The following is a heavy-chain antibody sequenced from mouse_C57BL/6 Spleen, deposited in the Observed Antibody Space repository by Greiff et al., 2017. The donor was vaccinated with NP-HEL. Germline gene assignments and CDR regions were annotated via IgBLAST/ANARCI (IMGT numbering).Heavy chain of an antibody. Sequence: QVQLQQPGAELVMPGASVKLSCKASGYTFTSYWMHWVKQRPGQGLEWIGEIDPSDSYTNYNQKFKGKSTLTVDKSSSTAYMQLSSLTSEDSAVYYCARGNYYGSRRYWYFDVWGTGTTVTVSS. CDR2: IDPSDSYT. CDR1: GYTFTSYW. D-gene: IGHD1-1*01. J-gene: IGHJ1*03. CDR3: ARGNYYGSRRYWYFDV. V-gene: IGHV1-69*01.